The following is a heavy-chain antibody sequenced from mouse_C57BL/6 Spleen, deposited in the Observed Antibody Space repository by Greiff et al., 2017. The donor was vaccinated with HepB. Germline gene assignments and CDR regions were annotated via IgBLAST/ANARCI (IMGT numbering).Heavy chain of an antibody. D-gene: IGHD2-4*01. V-gene: IGHV7-3*01. CDR1: GFTFTDYY. Sequence: EVKLQESGGGLVQPGGSLSLSCAASGFTFTDYYMSWVRQPPGKALEWLGFIRNKANGYTTEYSASVKGRFTISRDNSQSILYLQMNALRAEDSATYYCARPGDYDEFAYWGQGTLVTVSA. J-gene: IGHJ3*01. CDR2: IRNKANGYTT. CDR3: ARPGDYDEFAY.